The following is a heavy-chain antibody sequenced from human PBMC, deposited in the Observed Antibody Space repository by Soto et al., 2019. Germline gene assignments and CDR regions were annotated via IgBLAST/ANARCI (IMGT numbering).Heavy chain of an antibody. D-gene: IGHD5-12*01. CDR1: GLTFRNFG. V-gene: IGHV3-33*08. J-gene: IGHJ6*02. Sequence: GGSLRLSCAASGLTFRNFGFHWVRQAPGKGLEWVALVRYDGTNKYYAESLKGRVSISRDNSKNTLYLEMKSLRAEDTAVYYCARDGDIEGGPPPKNYAMDVWGQGTTVTVSS. CDR3: ARDGDIEGGPPPKNYAMDV. CDR2: VRYDGTNK.